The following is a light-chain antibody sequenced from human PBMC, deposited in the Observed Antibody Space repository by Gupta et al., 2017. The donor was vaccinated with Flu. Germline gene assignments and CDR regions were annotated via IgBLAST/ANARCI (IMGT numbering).Light chain of an antibody. V-gene: IGKV3-20*01. J-gene: IGKJ1*01. CDR3: QQYGTSPQT. CDR2: GAS. CDR1: QSVSNNY. Sequence: DIVLTQSPGTLSLSPGERVTLSCRASQSVSNNYLAWYQQKPGQAPRLLIAGASNRATASPDRFSGSGSGTDFTLTISGLQPADSAVYYCQQYGTSPQTFGQGTKVEIK.